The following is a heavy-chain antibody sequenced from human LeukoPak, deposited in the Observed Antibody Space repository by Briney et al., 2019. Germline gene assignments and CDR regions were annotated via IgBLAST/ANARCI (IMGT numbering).Heavy chain of an antibody. CDR3: AREEHIVVVTEDY. V-gene: IGHV1-2*02. D-gene: IGHD2-21*02. Sequence: ASVKVSCKASGYTFTGYYMHWVRQAPGQGLEWMGWINPNSGGTNYAQKFQGRVTMTRDTSISTAYMELSRLRSDDTAVYYCAREEHIVVVTEDYWGEGTLVTVSS. CDR2: INPNSGGT. J-gene: IGHJ4*02. CDR1: GYTFTGYY.